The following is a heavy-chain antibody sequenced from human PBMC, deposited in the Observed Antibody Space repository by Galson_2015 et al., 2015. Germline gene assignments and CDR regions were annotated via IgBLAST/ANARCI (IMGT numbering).Heavy chain of an antibody. D-gene: IGHD3-3*01. CDR1: GFTFSSYS. V-gene: IGHV3-21*01. CDR2: ISSSSYI. Sequence: SLRLSCAASGFTFSSYSMNWVRQAPGKGLEWVSSISSSSYIYYADSVKGRFTISRDNAKNSLYLQMNSLRAEDTAVYYCARAAPYDFWSGYYRYYFDYWGQGTLVTVSS. J-gene: IGHJ4*02. CDR3: ARAAPYDFWSGYYRYYFDY.